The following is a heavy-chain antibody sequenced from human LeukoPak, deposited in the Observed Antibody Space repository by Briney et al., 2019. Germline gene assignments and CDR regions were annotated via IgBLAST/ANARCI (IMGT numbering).Heavy chain of an antibody. CDR1: GYSISSGYY. Sequence: PSETLSLTCIVTGYSISSGYYWGWIRQPPGKGLEWVGSIYHSGHTYYNPSLKSRVSISVDTSKNQFSLKLTSVTAADTAVYHCAGACSSSSGCNGEGDYWGHGTLVTVSS. CDR3: AGACSSSSGCNGEGDY. J-gene: IGHJ4*01. CDR2: IYHSGHT. V-gene: IGHV4-38-2*02. D-gene: IGHD6-19*01.